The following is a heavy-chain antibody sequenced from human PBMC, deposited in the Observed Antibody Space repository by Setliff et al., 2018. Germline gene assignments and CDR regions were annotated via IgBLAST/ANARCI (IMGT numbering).Heavy chain of an antibody. V-gene: IGHV1-46*01. D-gene: IGHD6-25*01. Sequence: ASVKVSCKTSGYSFTSHYMHWVRQAPGQGLEWMVIINPGGLSSSFTQKFEGRVTMTRDTSTRTVYMELNRLTSDYTAVYYCARAGLAAAGRKGVFDHWGQGTLVTVSS. J-gene: IGHJ4*02. CDR2: INPGGLSS. CDR3: ARAGLAAAGRKGVFDH. CDR1: GYSFTSHY.